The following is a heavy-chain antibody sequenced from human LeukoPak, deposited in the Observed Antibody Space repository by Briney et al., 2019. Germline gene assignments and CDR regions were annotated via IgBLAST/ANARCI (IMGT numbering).Heavy chain of an antibody. CDR1: GYSFTNYW. J-gene: IGHJ4*02. D-gene: IGHD2-15*01. CDR3: ARLPGYCTVGSCYFDY. CDR2: IYPGDSDT. V-gene: IGHV5-51*01. Sequence: GESLKISCKGSGYSFTNYWIGWVRQMPGKGLEWMGIIYPGDSDTRYSPSSQGQVTFSADKSISTTSLQWSSVKASDTAMYYCARLPGYCTVGSCYFDYWGQGTLVTVSS.